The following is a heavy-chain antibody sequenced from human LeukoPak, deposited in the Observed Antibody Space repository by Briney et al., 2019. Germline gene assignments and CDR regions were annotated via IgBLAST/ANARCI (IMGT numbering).Heavy chain of an antibody. V-gene: IGHV3-23*01. CDR3: VKNFWSDRYYYYYMDV. Sequence: GGSLRLSCAASGFTFSSYAMSWVRQAPGKGLEWVSAIISSGGNTYYADSVKGRFTISRDNSKNTLYLQMNSLRVEDTAVYYCVKNFWSDRYYYYYMDVWGKRTTVTVSS. CDR1: GFTFSSYA. J-gene: IGHJ6*03. CDR2: IISSGGNT. D-gene: IGHD3-3*01.